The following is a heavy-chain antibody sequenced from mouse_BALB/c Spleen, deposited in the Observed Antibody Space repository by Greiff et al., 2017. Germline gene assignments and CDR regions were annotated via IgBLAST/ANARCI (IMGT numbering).Heavy chain of an antibody. Sequence: VQLQQSGPELVKPGASVKISCKASGYAFSSSWMNWVKQRPGQGLEWIGRIYPGDGDTNYNGKFKGKATLTADKSSSTAYMQLSSLTSVDSAVYFCARWDFPFDYWGQGTTLTVSS. V-gene: IGHV1-82*01. CDR1: GYAFSSSW. J-gene: IGHJ2*01. CDR2: IYPGDGDT. CDR3: ARWDFPFDY. D-gene: IGHD4-1*01.